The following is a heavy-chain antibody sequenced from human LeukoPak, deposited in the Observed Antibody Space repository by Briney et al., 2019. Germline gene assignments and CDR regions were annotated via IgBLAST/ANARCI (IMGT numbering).Heavy chain of an antibody. V-gene: IGHV3-30*02. Sequence: PGGSLRLSCAASGFTFSSYGMHWVRQAPGKGLEWVAFIRYDGSNKYYADSVKGRFTISRDNSKNTLYLQMNSLRAEDTAVYYCAKDPGYSSDLDAFDIWGQGTMVTVSS. D-gene: IGHD6-25*01. CDR1: GFTFSSYG. J-gene: IGHJ3*02. CDR2: IRYDGSNK. CDR3: AKDPGYSSDLDAFDI.